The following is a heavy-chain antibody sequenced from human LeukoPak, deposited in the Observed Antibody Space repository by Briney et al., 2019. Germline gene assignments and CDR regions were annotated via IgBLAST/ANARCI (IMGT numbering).Heavy chain of an antibody. J-gene: IGHJ4*02. CDR3: ATWSGSYFEGDLDY. D-gene: IGHD1-26*01. Sequence: ASVTVSCKVSGYTLTELSMHWVRQAPRKGLEWMGGFDPEDGETIYAQKFQGRVTMTEDTSTDTAYMELSSLRSEDTAVYYCATWSGSYFEGDLDYWGQGTLVTVSS. CDR2: FDPEDGET. CDR1: GYTLTELS. V-gene: IGHV1-24*01.